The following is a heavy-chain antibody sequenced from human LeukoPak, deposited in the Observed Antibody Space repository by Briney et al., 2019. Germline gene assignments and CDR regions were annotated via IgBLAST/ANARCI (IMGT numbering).Heavy chain of an antibody. CDR3: AREAYCSSTSCYSKEVDY. CDR1: GYTFTSYA. V-gene: IGHV1-3*01. Sequence: GASVKVSCKASGYTFTSYAMHWVRQAPGQRLEWMGWINAGNGNTKYSQKFQGRVTITRDTSASTAYMELSSLRSDDTAVYYCAREAYCSSTSCYSKEVDYWGQGTLVTVSS. CDR2: INAGNGNT. J-gene: IGHJ4*02. D-gene: IGHD2-2*01.